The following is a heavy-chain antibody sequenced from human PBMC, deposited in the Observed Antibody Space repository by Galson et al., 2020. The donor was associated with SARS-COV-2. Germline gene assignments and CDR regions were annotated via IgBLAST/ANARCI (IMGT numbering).Heavy chain of an antibody. Sequence: SKTLSLTCAVYIGSFSDYHWSWIRQPPGKGLEWIGEINHSGSTNYNPSLKSRVTISVDTSKNQYSLKLSSVTAADTAVYYCARGGEGGGRLDYWGQGTLVTVSS. V-gene: IGHV4-34*01. CDR3: ARGGEGGGRLDY. J-gene: IGHJ4*02. CDR2: INHSGST. CDR1: IGSFSDYH. D-gene: IGHD3-16*01.